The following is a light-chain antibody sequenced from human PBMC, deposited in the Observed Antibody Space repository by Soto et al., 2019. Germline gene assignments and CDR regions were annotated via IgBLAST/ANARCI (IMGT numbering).Light chain of an antibody. CDR3: KRYNDWPLT. V-gene: IGKV3-15*01. CDR2: DTS. J-gene: IGKJ4*02. CDR1: QGIGYT. Sequence: EVVMTQSQATLSVSPGEGATLSCRASQGIGYTLAWYQHKPGQTPRLLIDDTSTKATGVPARFSGSRTGTEFTLTIISQQSKDFEVYYCKRYNDWPLTGGGGTKVESK.